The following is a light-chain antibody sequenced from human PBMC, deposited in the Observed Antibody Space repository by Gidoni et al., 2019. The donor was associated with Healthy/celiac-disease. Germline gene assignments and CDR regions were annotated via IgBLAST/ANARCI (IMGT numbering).Light chain of an antibody. CDR1: NIGSKS. Sequence: SYVLPQPPSVSVAPGKTARITCGGNNIGSKSVHWYQQKPGQAPVLVIYYDSDRPSGIPERFSGSNSGNTATLTISRVEAGDEADYYCQVWDSSSDHAVFGGGTQLTV. J-gene: IGLJ7*01. CDR3: QVWDSSSDHAV. CDR2: YDS. V-gene: IGLV3-21*04.